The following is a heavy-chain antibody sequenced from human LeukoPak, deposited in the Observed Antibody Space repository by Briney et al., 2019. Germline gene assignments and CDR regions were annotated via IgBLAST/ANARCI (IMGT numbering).Heavy chain of an antibody. CDR3: ARFNWGGYYFDS. Sequence: SETLSLTCAVSGDSINSHKYYWSWIRQSPGQGPEWIGYVYYSGSTSYNPSLKSRVTVSMDTSKKQFSLIMKSVTGADTAVYFCARFNWGGYYFDSWGQGALVTVSS. J-gene: IGHJ4*02. CDR2: VYYSGST. CDR1: GDSINSHKYY. V-gene: IGHV4-59*08. D-gene: IGHD7-27*01.